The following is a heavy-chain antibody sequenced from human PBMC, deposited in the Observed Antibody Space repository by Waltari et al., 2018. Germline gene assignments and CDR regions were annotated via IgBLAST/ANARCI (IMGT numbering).Heavy chain of an antibody. CDR2: IYTSDIT. CDR3: ARGESGYPDY. D-gene: IGHD3-3*01. J-gene: IGHJ4*02. V-gene: IGHV4-4*07. Sequence: QVQLQESGPGLVKPSETLSLTCTVSGGSITGYYWNWIRQPAGEGLEWIGRIYTSDITDYNPSLKSRITMSVDTAKNQFSLKLSSVTAADTAVYYCARGESGYPDYWGQGTLVTVSS. CDR1: GGSITGYY.